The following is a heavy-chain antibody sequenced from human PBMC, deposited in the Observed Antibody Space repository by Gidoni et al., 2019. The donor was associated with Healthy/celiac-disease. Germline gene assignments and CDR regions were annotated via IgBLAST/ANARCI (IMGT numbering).Heavy chain of an antibody. CDR1: GGSFSGYY. Sequence: QVQLQQWGAGLLKPSETLSLTCAVYGGSFSGYYWRWIRQPPGKGLEWIGEINHNGSTNYNPSLKSRVTISVDTSKNQFSLKLSSVTAADTAVYYCARSGYSSGWYHYYYYYMDVWGKGTTVTVSS. V-gene: IGHV4-34*01. D-gene: IGHD6-19*01. CDR3: ARSGYSSGWYHYYYYYMDV. CDR2: INHNGST. J-gene: IGHJ6*03.